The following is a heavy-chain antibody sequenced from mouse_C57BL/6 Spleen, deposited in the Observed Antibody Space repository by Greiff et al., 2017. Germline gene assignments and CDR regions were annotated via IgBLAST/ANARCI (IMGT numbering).Heavy chain of an antibody. Sequence: VQLQQPGAELVRPGTSVKLSCKASGYTFTSYWMHWVKQRPGQGLEWIGVIDPSDSYTNYNQKFKGKATLTVDTSSSTAYMQLSSLTSEDSAVYYCARRENGEPYYFDYWGQGTTLTVSS. CDR3: ARRENGEPYYFDY. CDR2: IDPSDSYT. V-gene: IGHV1-59*01. J-gene: IGHJ2*01. CDR1: GYTFTSYW.